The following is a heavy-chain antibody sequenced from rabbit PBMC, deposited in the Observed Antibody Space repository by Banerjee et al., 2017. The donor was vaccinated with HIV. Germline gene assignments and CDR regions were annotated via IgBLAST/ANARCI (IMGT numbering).Heavy chain of an antibody. J-gene: IGHJ4*01. D-gene: IGHD7-1*01. CDR2: INSSSGST. V-gene: IGHV1S45*01. Sequence: QEQLVESGGGLFQPGGSLALTCKASAFSFSNKYVMCWVRQAQGKGLEWIACINSSSGSTVYASWAKGPFTIAKTSSTTVTLQMTRLTAADTATYFCARAYPGWAGYGYSYGLWGQGTLVTVS. CDR1: AFSFSNKYV. CDR3: ARAYPGWAGYGYSYGL.